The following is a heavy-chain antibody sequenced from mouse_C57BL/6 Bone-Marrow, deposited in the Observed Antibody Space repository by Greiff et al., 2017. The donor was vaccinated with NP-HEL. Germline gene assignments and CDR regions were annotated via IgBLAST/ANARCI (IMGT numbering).Heavy chain of an antibody. J-gene: IGHJ3*01. V-gene: IGHV14-1*01. CDR1: GFNIKDYY. Sequence: EVQLQQSGAELVRPGASVKLSCTASGFNIKDYYMHWVKQRPEQGLEWIGRIDPADGDTEYDPKFQGKATMTADTSSNTAYLQLSSLTSEDTAVYYCTRWLLAWFAYWGQGTLVTVSA. D-gene: IGHD2-3*01. CDR2: IDPADGDT. CDR3: TRWLLAWFAY.